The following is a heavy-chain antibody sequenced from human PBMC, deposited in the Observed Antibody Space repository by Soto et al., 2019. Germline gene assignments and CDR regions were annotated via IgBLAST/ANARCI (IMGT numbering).Heavy chain of an antibody. V-gene: IGHV3-30*18. CDR2: ISYDGSNK. CDR1: GFTFSSYG. D-gene: IGHD2-21*02. J-gene: IGHJ3*02. Sequence: QVQLVESGGGVVQPGRSLRLSCAASGFTFSSYGMHWVRQAPGKGLEWVAVISYDGSNKYYADSVKGRFTISRDNSKNALYLQMNCLRAEGTAVYYCAKNGGGDWEDAFDIWGQGTMVTVSS. CDR3: AKNGGGDWEDAFDI.